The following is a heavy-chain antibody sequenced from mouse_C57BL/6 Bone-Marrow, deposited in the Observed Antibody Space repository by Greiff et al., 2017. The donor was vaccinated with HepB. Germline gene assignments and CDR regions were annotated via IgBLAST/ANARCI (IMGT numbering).Heavy chain of an antibody. Sequence: QVQLQQSGAELARPGASVKLSCKASGYTFTSYGISWVKQRTGQGLEWIGEIYPRSGNTYYNEKFKGKVTLTADNSSSAACMELRSLTSEDSAVYFCARGRLRRGFYYAMDYWGQGTSVTVSS. V-gene: IGHV1-81*01. J-gene: IGHJ4*01. D-gene: IGHD2-4*01. CDR3: ARGRLRRGFYYAMDY. CDR1: GYTFTSYG. CDR2: IYPRSGNT.